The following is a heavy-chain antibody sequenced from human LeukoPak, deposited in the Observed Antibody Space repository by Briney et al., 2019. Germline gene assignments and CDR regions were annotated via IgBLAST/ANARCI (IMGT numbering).Heavy chain of an antibody. CDR3: ARERDYYDSSGKKIDAFDI. CDR1: GLTFSSYE. V-gene: IGHV3-48*03. Sequence: PGGSLRLSCAASGLTFSSYEMNWVRQAPGKGLEWVSYITSSGGTIYYADSVKGRFTISRDNAKNSLYLQMNSLRAEDTAVYYCARERDYYDSSGKKIDAFDIWGQGTMVTVSS. J-gene: IGHJ3*02. CDR2: ITSSGGTI. D-gene: IGHD3-22*01.